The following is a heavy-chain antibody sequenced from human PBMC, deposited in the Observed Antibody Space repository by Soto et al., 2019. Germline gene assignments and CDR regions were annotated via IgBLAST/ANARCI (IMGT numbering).Heavy chain of an antibody. V-gene: IGHV1-46*03. CDR3: ASSAWQARLGQTLYN. CDR1: GYTFTSYY. J-gene: IGHJ4*02. CDR2: INPSGGST. Sequence: GASVKVSCKASGYTFTSYYMHWVRQAPRQGLEWMGIINPSGGSTSYAQKFQGRVTMTRDTSTSTVYMELSSLRSEDTAVYYCASSAWQARLGQTLYNWGQGTLVTVSS. D-gene: IGHD2-2*02.